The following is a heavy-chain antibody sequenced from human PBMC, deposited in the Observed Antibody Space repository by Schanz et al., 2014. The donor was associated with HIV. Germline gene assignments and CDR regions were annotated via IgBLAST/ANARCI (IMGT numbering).Heavy chain of an antibody. CDR3: ARDITHNYSFEY. CDR1: GFSFNAHG. D-gene: IGHD3-10*01. CDR2: ISDDGNVK. J-gene: IGHJ4*02. V-gene: IGHV3-30*04. Sequence: VQLVESGGGLIQPGGSLRLSCAASGFSFNAHGIHWVRQAPGRGLEWVAFISDDGNVKYYADPVRGRFTISRDNPKNTLSLQMDSLRGDDTALYYCARDITHNYSFEYCGQGTLVTVSS.